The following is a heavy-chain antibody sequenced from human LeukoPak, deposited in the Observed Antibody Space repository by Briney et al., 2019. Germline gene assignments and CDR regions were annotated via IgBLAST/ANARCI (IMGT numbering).Heavy chain of an antibody. Sequence: SETLSLTCTVSGGSISSYYWSWIRQPPGKGLEWIGEINHSGSTNYNPSLKSRVTISVDTSKNQFSLKLSSVTAADTAVYYCARGRGVATRGAFDIWGQGTIVTVSS. J-gene: IGHJ3*02. CDR3: ARGRGVATRGAFDI. D-gene: IGHD1-1*01. V-gene: IGHV4-34*01. CDR2: INHSGST. CDR1: GGSISSYY.